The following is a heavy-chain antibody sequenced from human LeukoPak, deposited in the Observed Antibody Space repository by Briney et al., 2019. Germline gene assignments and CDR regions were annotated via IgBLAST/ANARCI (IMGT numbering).Heavy chain of an antibody. CDR3: ARAHSVYCGGDCRDFDY. CDR1: GFTFSSYD. D-gene: IGHD2-21*02. Sequence: GGSLRLSCTASGFTFSSYDMHWVRQATGKGLEWVSAIGTAGDTYYPGSVKGRLTISRENARNSLYLQMNSLRAEDTAVYYCARAHSVYCGGDCRDFDYWGQGTLVTVSS. J-gene: IGHJ4*02. CDR2: IGTAGDT. V-gene: IGHV3-13*04.